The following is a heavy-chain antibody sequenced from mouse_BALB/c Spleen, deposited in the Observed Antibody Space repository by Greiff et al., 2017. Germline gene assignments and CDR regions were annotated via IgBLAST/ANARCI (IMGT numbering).Heavy chain of an antibody. CDR3: ATASTMTPYYAMDY. V-gene: IGHV5-6-5*01. Sequence: EVQVVESGGGLVKPGGSLKLSCAASGFTFSSYAMSWVRQTPEKRLEWVASISSGGSTYYPDSVKGRFTIARDNARNNLYLQMSSLRSEDTAMYYCATASTMTPYYAMDYWGQGTSVTVSS. CDR2: ISSGGST. CDR1: GFTFSSYA. J-gene: IGHJ4*01. D-gene: IGHD2-4*01.